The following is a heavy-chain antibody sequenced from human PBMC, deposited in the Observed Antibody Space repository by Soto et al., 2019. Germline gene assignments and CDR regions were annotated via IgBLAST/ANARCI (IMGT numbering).Heavy chain of an antibody. J-gene: IGHJ6*02. V-gene: IGHV4-31*03. CDR3: ARDRLMATAGTARHYFGLDV. D-gene: IGHD5-18*01. CDR1: GGSIRSGGYY. Sequence: QVQLQQSGPGLVKPSQTLSLTCTVSGGSIRSGGYYWSWVRQSPRRRLEWMGNIYYSGSTYYNPSLKSRLTISVDTSKNQFSLNLSSVTAADTAVYYCARDRLMATAGTARHYFGLDVWGQGTTVTVSS. CDR2: IYYSGST.